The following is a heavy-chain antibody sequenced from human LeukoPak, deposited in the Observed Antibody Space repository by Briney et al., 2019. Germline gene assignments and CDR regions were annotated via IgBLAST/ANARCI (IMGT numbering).Heavy chain of an antibody. V-gene: IGHV3-21*01. J-gene: IGHJ4*02. CDR2: ISSGSTYI. Sequence: GGSLRLSCAASGFTFSSYTMNWVRQAPGKGLEWVSSISSGSTYIYYADSVKGRFTISRDSAKNSLHLQMNSLRGEDTAVYYCASQGGFDDWGQGTLVTVSS. CDR1: GFTFSSYT. D-gene: IGHD2-15*01. CDR3: ASQGGFDD.